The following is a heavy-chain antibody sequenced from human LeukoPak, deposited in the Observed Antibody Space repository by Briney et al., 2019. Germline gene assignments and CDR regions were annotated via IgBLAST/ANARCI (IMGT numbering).Heavy chain of an antibody. D-gene: IGHD2-15*01. CDR1: GYRFSDYY. CDR3: ARGYCSGGSCYHFDS. CDR2: VNSNSGGT. J-gene: IGHJ4*02. V-gene: IGHV1-2*02. Sequence: ASVKVSCKASGYRFSDYYMHWVRQAPGQGLEWMGWVNSNSGGTHYAQKFEGRVTVTRDTSISTAYMELTRLKSDDTAVYYCARGYCSGGSCYHFDSWGQGTLVTVSS.